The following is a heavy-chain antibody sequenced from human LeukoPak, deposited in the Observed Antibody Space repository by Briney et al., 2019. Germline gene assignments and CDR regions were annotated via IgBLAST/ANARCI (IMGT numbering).Heavy chain of an antibody. V-gene: IGHV4-34*01. CDR3: ARGLVWRFLLDSRRDSFDI. Sequence: SETLSLTCAVSGGSFSDYQWNWIRQSPGKGLEWLGEISYSGTTTYNPSLKSRVTISVDTSKNQFSLRLRSVTAADTAVYYCARGLVWRFLLDSRRDSFDIWGQGTTITVSS. D-gene: IGHD3-9*01. CDR2: ISYSGTT. J-gene: IGHJ3*02. CDR1: GGSFSDYQ.